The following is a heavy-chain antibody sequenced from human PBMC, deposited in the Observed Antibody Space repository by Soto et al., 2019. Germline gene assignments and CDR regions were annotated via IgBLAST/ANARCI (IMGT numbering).Heavy chain of an antibody. Sequence: PGGSLRLSCAASGFTFSSYNMNWVRQAPGKGLEWVSSISSSSSTIYYADSVKGRFTISRDNAKNSLYLQMNSLRAEDTAVYYCAREYDILNWFDPWGQGTLVTVSS. J-gene: IGHJ5*02. CDR1: GFTFSSYN. CDR3: AREYDILNWFDP. D-gene: IGHD3-9*01. CDR2: ISSSSSTI. V-gene: IGHV3-48*01.